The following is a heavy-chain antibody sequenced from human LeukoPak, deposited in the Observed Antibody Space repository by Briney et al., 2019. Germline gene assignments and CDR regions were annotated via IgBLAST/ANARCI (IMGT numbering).Heavy chain of an antibody. D-gene: IGHD4-17*01. Sequence: SETLSLTCTVSGFSISSGYYWGCIRQPPGEGLEWIGSIYHGGSTYYNPSLKSLVTISVDTPKNQFSLKLSSVTAADPAVYYCARVMPTATTWAFDAWGQGTMVTVFS. CDR1: GFSISSGYY. V-gene: IGHV4-38-2*02. CDR2: IYHGGST. J-gene: IGHJ3*01. CDR3: ARVMPTATTWAFDA.